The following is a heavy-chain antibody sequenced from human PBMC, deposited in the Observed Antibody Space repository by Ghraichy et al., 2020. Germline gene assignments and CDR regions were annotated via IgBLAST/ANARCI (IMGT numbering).Heavy chain of an antibody. J-gene: IGHJ5*02. CDR1: GYTFTGYY. D-gene: IGHD3-22*01. V-gene: IGHV1-2*02. Sequence: ASVKVSCKASGYTFTGYYMHWVRQAPGQGLEWMGWINPNSGGTNYAQKFQGRVTMTRDTSISTAYMELSRLRSDDTAVYYCARGRTMIVVEPPLNWFDPWGQGTLVTVSS. CDR2: INPNSGGT. CDR3: ARGRTMIVVEPPLNWFDP.